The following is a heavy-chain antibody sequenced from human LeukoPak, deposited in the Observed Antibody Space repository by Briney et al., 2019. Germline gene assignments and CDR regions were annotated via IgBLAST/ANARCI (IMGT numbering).Heavy chain of an antibody. CDR2: INYRGRS. V-gene: IGHV4-30-4*01. Sequence: SETLSLTCSVSGGSISSGDYYWSWVRQPPGKGLEWIGYINYRGRSDSNPSLKSRVTISVDTSKNQFSLKLSSVTAADTAVYYCARAPYSGTYTNTFDMWGQGTMVTASS. J-gene: IGHJ3*02. CDR1: GGSISSGDYY. CDR3: ARAPYSGTYTNTFDM. D-gene: IGHD1-26*01.